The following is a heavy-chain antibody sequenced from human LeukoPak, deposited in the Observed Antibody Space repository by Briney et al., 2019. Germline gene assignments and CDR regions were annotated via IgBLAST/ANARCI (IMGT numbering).Heavy chain of an antibody. V-gene: IGHV4-34*01. CDR2: TNHSGST. CDR3: ARYSYGWRYWFDP. D-gene: IGHD5-18*01. Sequence: PSETLSLTCAVYGGSFSGYYWSWIRQPPGKGLEWIGETNHSGSTNYNPSLESRVTISVDTSKNQFSLKLSSVTAADTAVYYCARYSYGWRYWFDPWGQGTLVTVSS. J-gene: IGHJ5*02. CDR1: GGSFSGYY.